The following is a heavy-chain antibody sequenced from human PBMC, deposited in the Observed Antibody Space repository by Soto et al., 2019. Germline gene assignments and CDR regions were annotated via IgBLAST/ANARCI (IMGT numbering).Heavy chain of an antibody. CDR3: ARGIPGFGVEYYYYYMDV. J-gene: IGHJ6*03. V-gene: IGHV4-34*01. D-gene: IGHD3-3*01. CDR1: GGSFSGYY. Sequence: SETLSLTCAVYGGSFSGYYWSWIRQPPGKGLEWIGEINHSGSTNYNPSLKSRVTISVDTSKNQFSLKLSSVTAADTAVYYCARGIPGFGVEYYYYYMDVWGKGTTVT. CDR2: INHSGST.